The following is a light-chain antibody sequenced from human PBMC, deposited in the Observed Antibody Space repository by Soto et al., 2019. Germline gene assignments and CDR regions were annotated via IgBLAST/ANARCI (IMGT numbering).Light chain of an antibody. J-gene: IGLJ3*02. CDR1: SSDVGGYNY. CDR2: DVT. Sequence: QSALTQPASVSGSPGLSITISCTGTSSDVGGYNYVSWFQQHPGKVPKLMIYDVTNRPPGVSNRFSGSKSVNTASLTISGLQAEDEADYYCNSYTSSSTRVFGGGTKLTVL. CDR3: NSYTSSSTRV. V-gene: IGLV2-14*01.